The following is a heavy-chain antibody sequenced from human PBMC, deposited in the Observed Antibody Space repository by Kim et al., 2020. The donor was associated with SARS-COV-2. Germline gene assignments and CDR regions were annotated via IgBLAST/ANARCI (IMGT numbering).Heavy chain of an antibody. CDR2: T. J-gene: IGHJ2*01. V-gene: IGHV3-13*01. CDR3: ARDSSSGWYFDL. D-gene: IGHD6-19*01. Sequence: TYSPGTVQGRFTITRENANNSLYLQMNSLSAGDTVVYYCARDSSSGWYFDLWGRGTLVTVSS.